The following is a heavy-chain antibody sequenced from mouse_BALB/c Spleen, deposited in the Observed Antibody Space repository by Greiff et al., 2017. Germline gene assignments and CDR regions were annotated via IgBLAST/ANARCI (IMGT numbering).Heavy chain of an antibody. V-gene: IGHV14-3*02. CDR2: IDPANGNT. CDR3: ARKNDYDAWFAY. D-gene: IGHD2-4*01. Sequence: EVKLMESGAELVKPGASVKLSCTASGFNIKDTYMHWVKQRPEQGLEWIGRIDPANGNTKYDPKFQGKATITADTSSNTAYLQLSSLTSEDTAVYYCARKNDYDAWFAYWGQGTLVTVSA. CDR1: GFNIKDTY. J-gene: IGHJ3*01.